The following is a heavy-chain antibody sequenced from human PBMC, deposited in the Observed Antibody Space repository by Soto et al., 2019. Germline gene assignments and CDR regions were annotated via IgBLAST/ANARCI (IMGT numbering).Heavy chain of an antibody. CDR3: ARVNWGYCSSTSCYTGMDV. J-gene: IGHJ6*02. CDR2: ISAYNGNT. V-gene: IGHV1-18*01. D-gene: IGHD2-2*02. CDR1: GYTFTSYG. Sequence: QVQLVQSGAEVKKPGASVKVSCKASGYTFTSYGISWARQAPGQGLEWMGWISAYNGNTNYAQKLQGRVTMTTDTSTSTAYMELRSLRSDDTAVYYCARVNWGYCSSTSCYTGMDVWGQGTTVTVSS.